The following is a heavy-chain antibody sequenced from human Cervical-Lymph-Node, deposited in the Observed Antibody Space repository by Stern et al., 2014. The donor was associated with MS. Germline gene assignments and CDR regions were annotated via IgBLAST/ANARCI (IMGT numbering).Heavy chain of an antibody. CDR3: ARPLLPAAVGRWFDP. CDR2: IDPNSGNT. V-gene: IGHV1-8*01. Sequence: VQLVESGAEVKKSGASVKVSCKASGYTFTSSDIHWVRQATGQGLEWLGWIDPNSGNTGYAQKFQGRVTMTRNTSINTAYMELSSLRSDDTAVYYCARPLLPAAVGRWFDPWGQGTLVTVSS. D-gene: IGHD2-2*01. J-gene: IGHJ5*02. CDR1: GYTFTSSD.